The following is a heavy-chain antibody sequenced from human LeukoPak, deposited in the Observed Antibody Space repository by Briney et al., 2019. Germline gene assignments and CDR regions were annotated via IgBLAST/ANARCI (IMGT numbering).Heavy chain of an antibody. CDR2: IYYSGST. Sequence: KSSETLSFTCTVSAGSISSSSYYWGWIRQPPGKGREWIGIIYYSGSTYYNPSLKSRLTISVDTSKNQFSLKLSSVTATDTAVYYCARRGYCSSTSCYEYWFDPWGQGTLVTVSS. CDR3: ARRGYCSSTSCYEYWFDP. D-gene: IGHD2-2*01. CDR1: AGSISSSSYY. J-gene: IGHJ5*02. V-gene: IGHV4-39*01.